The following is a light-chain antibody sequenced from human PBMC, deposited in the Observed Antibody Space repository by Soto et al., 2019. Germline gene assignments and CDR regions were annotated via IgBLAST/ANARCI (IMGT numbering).Light chain of an antibody. CDR2: GAS. CDR1: RSVRSN. Sequence: EIVMTQSPATLSVPPGERVTLSCKASRSVRSNLAWYQQKPGQAPRLLISGASTRATGITDRFSGSGSGTELTPTINSLQSEDFAVYYCQQYNYWPGTFGQGTKV. V-gene: IGKV3-15*01. J-gene: IGKJ1*01. CDR3: QQYNYWPGT.